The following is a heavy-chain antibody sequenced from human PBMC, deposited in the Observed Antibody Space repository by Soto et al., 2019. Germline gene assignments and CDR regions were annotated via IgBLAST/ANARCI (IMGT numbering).Heavy chain of an antibody. V-gene: IGHV5-10-1*01. CDR1: GYSFTVYW. CDR3: ARHEGGLKNWFDP. Sequence: EVQLVQSGAEVKKPGESLRISCKGSGYSFTVYWISWVRQMPGKGLEWMGRIDPSDSYTNYSPSFQGNVTISAEKSIITAYLQWSSLKDSDTAMYYCARHEGGLKNWFDPWGQGTLVTVS. CDR2: IDPSDSYT. J-gene: IGHJ5*02. D-gene: IGHD3-16*01.